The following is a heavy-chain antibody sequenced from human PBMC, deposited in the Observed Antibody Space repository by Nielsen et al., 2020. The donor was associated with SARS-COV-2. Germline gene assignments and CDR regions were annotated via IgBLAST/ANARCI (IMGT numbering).Heavy chain of an antibody. D-gene: IGHD6-13*01. Sequence: GGSLRLSCAAFGFTFSSYSMNWVRQAPGKGLEWVSYISSSSSTIYYADSVKGRFTISRDNAKNSLYLQMNSLRAEDTAVYYCARPLGIAAAGEKYYYGMDVWGQGTTVTVSS. CDR2: ISSSSSTI. J-gene: IGHJ6*02. CDR1: GFTFSSYS. V-gene: IGHV3-48*01. CDR3: ARPLGIAAAGEKYYYGMDV.